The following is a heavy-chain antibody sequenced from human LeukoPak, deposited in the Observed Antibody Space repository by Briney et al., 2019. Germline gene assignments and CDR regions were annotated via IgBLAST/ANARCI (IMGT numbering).Heavy chain of an antibody. CDR1: GFTFSTSA. CDR2: ISDSGDYI. V-gene: IGHV3-23*01. CDR3: AKEGSGWPAFDG. D-gene: IGHD6-19*01. J-gene: IGHJ4*02. Sequence: QPGGSLRLSCAVSGFTFSTSAMGWVRQAPGKGLEWVSTISDSGDYIRYADSVRGRFTISRGNSKNTLYLQMNSLRGEDTAVYYCAKEGSGWPAFDGWGQGTLVTVSS.